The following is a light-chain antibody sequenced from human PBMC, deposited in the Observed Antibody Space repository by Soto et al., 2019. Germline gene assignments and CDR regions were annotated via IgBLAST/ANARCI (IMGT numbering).Light chain of an antibody. Sequence: DLQMTQSPSSLSASVRDRVTITCRASQSISIYLNWYQQKPGKAPKLLIYAASSLQSGVPSRFSGSGSETDFTLTISSLQPEDFATYYCQQSYSTPQTFGQGTNLEIK. CDR3: QQSYSTPQT. V-gene: IGKV1-39*01. J-gene: IGKJ2*01. CDR1: QSISIY. CDR2: AAS.